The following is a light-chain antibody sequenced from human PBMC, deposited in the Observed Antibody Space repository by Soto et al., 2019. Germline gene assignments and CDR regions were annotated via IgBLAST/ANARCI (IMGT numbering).Light chain of an antibody. CDR2: EGS. CDR1: SSDVGIYNL. Sequence: QSALTQPASVSGSPGQSITISCTGTSSDVGIYNLVSWYQQHPGTAPKPIIYEGSKRPSGVSNRFSGSKSGNTASLTISGLQAEDETDYYCCSYAGSSTWVFGGGTKLTVL. V-gene: IGLV2-23*01. J-gene: IGLJ3*02. CDR3: CSYAGSSTWV.